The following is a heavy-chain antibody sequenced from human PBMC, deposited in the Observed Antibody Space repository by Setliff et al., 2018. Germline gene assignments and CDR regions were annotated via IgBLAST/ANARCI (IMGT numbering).Heavy chain of an antibody. Sequence: GGSLRLSCAASGFSFRDSWMSWVRQAPGKGLEWVANINHDGIEKYYVDSVKGRFTISRDNAKNSLYLQMNSLRAEDTAVYYCVRGGEGRGDSNSGSWGQGTLVTVS. CDR3: VRGGEGRGDSNSGS. J-gene: IGHJ5*02. CDR2: INHDGIEK. CDR1: GFSFRDSW. V-gene: IGHV3-7*01. D-gene: IGHD2-21*02.